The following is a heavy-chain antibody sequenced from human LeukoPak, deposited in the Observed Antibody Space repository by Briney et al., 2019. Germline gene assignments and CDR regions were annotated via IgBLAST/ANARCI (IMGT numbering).Heavy chain of an antibody. J-gene: IGHJ4*02. V-gene: IGHV1-8*03. D-gene: IGHD3-22*01. CDR3: ATDLKSDSSGYYYFDY. CDR2: MNPNSGNT. CDR1: GYTFTSYD. Sequence: ASVKVSCKASGYTFTSYDINWVRQATGQGLEWMGWMNPNSGNTGYARKFQGRVTITRNTSISTAYMELSSLRSEDTAVYYCATDLKSDSSGYYYFDYWGQGTLVTVSS.